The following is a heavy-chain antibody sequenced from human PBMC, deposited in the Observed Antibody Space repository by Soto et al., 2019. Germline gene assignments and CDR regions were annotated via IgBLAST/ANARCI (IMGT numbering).Heavy chain of an antibody. J-gene: IGHJ6*02. CDR1: GGSISSGGYY. Sequence: TSETLSLTCTVSGGSISSGGYYWSWIRQHPGKGLEWIGYINYSGSTYYNPSLKSRVTISVDTSKNQFSLKLSSVTAADTAVYYCARAFRAIFGVADYYGMDVWGQGTTVTVSS. V-gene: IGHV4-31*03. CDR3: ARAFRAIFGVADYYGMDV. CDR2: INYSGST. D-gene: IGHD3-3*01.